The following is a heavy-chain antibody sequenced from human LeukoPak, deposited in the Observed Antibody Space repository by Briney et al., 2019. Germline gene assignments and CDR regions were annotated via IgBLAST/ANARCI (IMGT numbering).Heavy chain of an antibody. CDR2: IGGGGVTT. J-gene: IGHJ2*01. D-gene: IGHD1-26*01. Sequence: PGGSLRLSCAASGFTFSSYSMHWVRQALGKGPEFVSVIGGGGVTTFYADSVKDRFTISRDNSKNTLYLEMGSLRAEGMAVYYCAGEGGGSGLWYYDLWGRGTLVTVSS. CDR1: GFTFSSYS. V-gene: IGHV3-64*02. CDR3: AGEGGGSGLWYYDL.